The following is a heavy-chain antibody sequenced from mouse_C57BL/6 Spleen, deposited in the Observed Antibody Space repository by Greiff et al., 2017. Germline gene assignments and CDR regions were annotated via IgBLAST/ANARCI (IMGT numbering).Heavy chain of an antibody. Sequence: EVQGVEAGGGLVKPGGSLKLSCAASGFTFSDYGMHWVRQAPEKGLEWVAYISSGSSTIYYADTVKGRFTIPRDNAKNTLFLQMTSMRSKDTAIYYCARSYDYDGGYFDDWGKGTTLTVSS. V-gene: IGHV5-17*01. CDR1: GFTFSDYG. J-gene: IGHJ2*01. CDR3: ARSYDYDGGYFDD. D-gene: IGHD2-4*01. CDR2: ISSGSSTI.